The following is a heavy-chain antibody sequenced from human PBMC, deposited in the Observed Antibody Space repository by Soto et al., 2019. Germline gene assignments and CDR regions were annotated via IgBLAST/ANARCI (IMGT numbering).Heavy chain of an antibody. CDR1: GFTFSSYG. J-gene: IGHJ6*02. Sequence: QVQLVESGGGVVQPGRSLRLSCAASGFTFSSYGMHWVRQAPGKGLEWVAVIWYDGSNKYYADSVKGRFTISRDNSKNTLYLQMNSLRAEDTAVYYCARDKGLELDGMDVWGQGTTVTVSS. CDR2: IWYDGSNK. CDR3: ARDKGLELDGMDV. D-gene: IGHD1-7*01. V-gene: IGHV3-33*01.